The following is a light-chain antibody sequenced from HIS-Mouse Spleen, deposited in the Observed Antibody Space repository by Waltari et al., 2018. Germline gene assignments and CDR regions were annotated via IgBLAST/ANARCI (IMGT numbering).Light chain of an antibody. V-gene: IGKV1-8*01. CDR3: QQYYSYPYT. Sequence: AIRMTQSPSSLSASTGDRVTITCRASQGISSYLAWYQQKPGKAPKPLIYAASTLQSGVPSRFSGSGSGTDFTLTISCLQSEDFATYYCQQYYSYPYTFCQGTKLEIK. CDR2: AAS. CDR1: QGISSY. J-gene: IGKJ2*01.